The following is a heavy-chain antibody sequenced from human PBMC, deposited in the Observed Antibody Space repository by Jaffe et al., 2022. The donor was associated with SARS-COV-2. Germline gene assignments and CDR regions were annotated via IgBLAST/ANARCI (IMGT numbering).Heavy chain of an antibody. D-gene: IGHD4-17*01. V-gene: IGHV3-15*01. J-gene: IGHJ6*02. CDR2: IKSKTDGGTT. CDR3: TTALAPTGGGMDV. CDR1: GFTFTNAW. Sequence: EVQLVESGGGLVKPGGSLRLSCAASGFTFTNAWMTWVRQAPGKGLEWVGRIKSKTDGGTTDYAAPVKGRFTISRDDSKNTLYLQMNSLKTEDTAVYYCTTALAPTGGGMDVWGQGTTVTVSS.